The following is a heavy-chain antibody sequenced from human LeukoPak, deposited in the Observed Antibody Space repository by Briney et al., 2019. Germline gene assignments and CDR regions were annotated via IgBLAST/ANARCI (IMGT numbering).Heavy chain of an antibody. J-gene: IGHJ4*02. V-gene: IGHV1-18*01. D-gene: IGHD1-26*01. CDR2: ISAYSGNT. CDR3: ARDIATIVHQD. Sequence: ASVKVSCKTSGYTFTNYGISWVRQAPGQGLEWVGWISAYSGNTNYVQKFRGRVTMTTDTSTSTVYMELSSLTSDDTAVYYCARDIATIVHQDWGQGTQVTVSS. CDR1: GYTFTNYG.